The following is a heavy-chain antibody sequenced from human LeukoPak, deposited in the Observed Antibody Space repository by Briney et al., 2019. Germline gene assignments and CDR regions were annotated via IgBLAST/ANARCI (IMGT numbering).Heavy chain of an antibody. D-gene: IGHD6-13*01. CDR2: IIPIFGTA. Sequence: AASVKVSCKASGYTFTSYGISWVRQAPGQGLEWMGGIIPIFGTANYAQKFQGRVTITADESTSTAYMELSSLRSEDTAVYYCASEAGIAAAASFDYWGQGTLVTVSS. V-gene: IGHV1-69*13. J-gene: IGHJ4*02. CDR1: GYTFTSYG. CDR3: ASEAGIAAAASFDY.